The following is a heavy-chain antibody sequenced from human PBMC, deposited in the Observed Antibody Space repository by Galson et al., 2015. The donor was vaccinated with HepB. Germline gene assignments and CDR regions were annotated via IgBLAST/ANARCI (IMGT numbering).Heavy chain of an antibody. CDR2: IRSKANSYAT. J-gene: IGHJ6*03. V-gene: IGHV3-73*01. CDR3: TRHYGDYDYYYYMDV. D-gene: IGHD4-17*01. CDR1: GFTFSGSA. Sequence: SLRLSCAASGFTFSGSAMHWVRQASGKGLEWVGRIRSKANSYATAYAASVKGRFTISRDDSKNTAYLQMNSLKTEDTAVYYCTRHYGDYDYYYYMDVWGKGTTVTVSS.